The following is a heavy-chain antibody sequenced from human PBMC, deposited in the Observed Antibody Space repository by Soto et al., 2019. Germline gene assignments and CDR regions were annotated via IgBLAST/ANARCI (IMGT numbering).Heavy chain of an antibody. CDR1: GFTFSSYG. Sequence: GGSLRLSCAASGFTFSSYGMHWVRQAPGKGLEWVAVISYDGSNKYYADSVKGRFTISRDNSKNTLYLQMNSLRAEDTAVYYCAKDGSYNWNYVSNLDYWGQGTLVTVSS. CDR3: AKDGSYNWNYVSNLDY. V-gene: IGHV3-30*18. D-gene: IGHD1-7*01. J-gene: IGHJ4*02. CDR2: ISYDGSNK.